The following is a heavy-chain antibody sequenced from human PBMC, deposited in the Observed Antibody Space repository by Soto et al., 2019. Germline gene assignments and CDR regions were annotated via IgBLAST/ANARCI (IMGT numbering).Heavy chain of an antibody. Sequence: QVQLQESGPGLVKTSETLSLTCTVSGGPINDYYWSWIRQPPGKGLEWIGFIFYNGRTDYNPSLESRVTISLDTSKSQFSLKSSSVAAADTAVYFCARALDSSAAPFDFWGQGTLVTVSS. V-gene: IGHV4-59*01. D-gene: IGHD2-2*01. CDR1: GGPINDYY. CDR3: ARALDSSAAPFDF. CDR2: IFYNGRT. J-gene: IGHJ4*02.